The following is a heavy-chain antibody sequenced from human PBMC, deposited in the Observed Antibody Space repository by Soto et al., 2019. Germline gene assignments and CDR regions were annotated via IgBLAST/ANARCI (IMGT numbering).Heavy chain of an antibody. CDR3: ARLGYDFWSGYYRGVPDFDY. CDR1: GGSISSSSYY. Sequence: SETLSLTCTVSGGSISSSSYYWGWIRQPPGKGLEWIGSIYYSGSTYYNPSLKSRVTISVDTSKNQFSLKLSSVTAADAAVYYCARLGYDFWSGYYRGVPDFDYWGQGTLVTVSS. V-gene: IGHV4-39*01. CDR2: IYYSGST. D-gene: IGHD3-3*01. J-gene: IGHJ4*02.